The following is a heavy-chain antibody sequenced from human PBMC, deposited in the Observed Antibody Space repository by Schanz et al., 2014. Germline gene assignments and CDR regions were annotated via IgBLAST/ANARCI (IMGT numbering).Heavy chain of an antibody. CDR2: INPYDDTI. CDR3: VTEKRMESGTWAKAFDI. D-gene: IGHD3-3*01. J-gene: IGHJ3*02. CDR1: GYTFTSYD. V-gene: IGHV1-46*01. Sequence: QLMQSGSEVRKPGASVRLSCEASGYTFTSYDINCVRQAPGQGLEWMGLINPYDDTIDYAKKFQGRFTMTRDTSTTTVYMELSSLRSDDTAMYYCVTEKRMESGTWAKAFDIWGQGTWVTVSS.